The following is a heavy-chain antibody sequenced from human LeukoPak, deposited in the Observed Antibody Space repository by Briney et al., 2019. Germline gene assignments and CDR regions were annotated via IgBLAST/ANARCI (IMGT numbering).Heavy chain of an antibody. J-gene: IGHJ3*02. D-gene: IGHD3-22*01. CDR1: AGSTRGYY. CDR2: IYYSGST. Sequence: SETLSLTCIVSAGSTRGYYWSWIRQPPGKGLEWIGFIYYSGSTKYNPSLKSRVTISVDTSERQFSLKLSSVTAADTAAYYCARHMTVTYDAFDIWGQGTMVTVSS. V-gene: IGHV4-59*08. CDR3: ARHMTVTYDAFDI.